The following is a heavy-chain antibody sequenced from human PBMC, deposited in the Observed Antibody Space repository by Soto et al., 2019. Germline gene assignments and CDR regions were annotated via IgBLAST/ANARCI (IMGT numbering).Heavy chain of an antibody. CDR3: AGMPYTSGLRFDP. J-gene: IGHJ5*02. V-gene: IGHV4-30-2*01. Sequence: SETLSLTCNMSGDSYSISTYSWSWIRQPPGKALQWVGFIYQSGVTSYNPSLASRVSISLDRSNNQCSLKLKSVTAADTAVYFCAGMPYTSGLRFDPWGPGTLVTVSS. CDR1: GDSYSISTYS. D-gene: IGHD6-19*01. CDR2: IYQSGVT.